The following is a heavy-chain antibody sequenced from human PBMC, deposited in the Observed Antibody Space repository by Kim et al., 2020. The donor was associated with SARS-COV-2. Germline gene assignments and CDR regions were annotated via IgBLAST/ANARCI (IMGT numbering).Heavy chain of an antibody. Sequence: GRVTMTRDTSTSTVYMELSSLRSEDTAVYYCARDYSTRGIAVADYYFDYWGQGTLVTVSS. CDR3: ARDYSTRGIAVADYYFDY. J-gene: IGHJ4*02. D-gene: IGHD6-19*01. V-gene: IGHV1-46*01.